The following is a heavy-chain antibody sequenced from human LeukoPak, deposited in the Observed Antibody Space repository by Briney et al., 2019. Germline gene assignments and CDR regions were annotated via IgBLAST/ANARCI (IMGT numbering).Heavy chain of an antibody. D-gene: IGHD5-24*01. CDR1: GFNFGDYY. J-gene: IGHJ6*02. Sequence: PGGSLRLSCVASGFNFGDYYMNWIRQYPGEGLVWISYMSSRSGIIYYGGSVKGRFTISRDNAKNSLYLQMNSLRPDDTAVYYCAGGVLEAQGWLQWMGTVYSMDVWGQGTPVTVSS. CDR2: MSSRSGII. CDR3: AGGVLEAQGWLQWMGTVYSMDV. V-gene: IGHV3-11*01.